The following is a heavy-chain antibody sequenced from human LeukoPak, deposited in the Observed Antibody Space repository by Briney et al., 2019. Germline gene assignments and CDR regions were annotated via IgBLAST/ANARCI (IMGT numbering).Heavy chain of an antibody. D-gene: IGHD5-18*01. Sequence: GGSLRLSCAASGFNFGDYWMQWVRQAPGKGLVWVSRINSDGGSTYYADSVKGRFTISRDNSRNTLYLQMNSLRAEDTAVYYCAKFDRGYRDGMDVWGQGTTVTVSS. V-gene: IGHV3-74*01. J-gene: IGHJ6*02. CDR2: INSDGGST. CDR1: GFNFGDYW. CDR3: AKFDRGYRDGMDV.